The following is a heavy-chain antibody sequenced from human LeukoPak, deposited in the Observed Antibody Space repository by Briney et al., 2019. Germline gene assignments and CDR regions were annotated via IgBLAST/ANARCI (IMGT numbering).Heavy chain of an antibody. D-gene: IGHD1-1*01. V-gene: IGHV3-49*04. CDR1: GFTFGDYA. J-gene: IGHJ4*02. Sequence: PGRSLRLSCTASGFTFGDYAMSWVRQAPGKGLEWVGFIRSKAYGGTTEYAASVKGRFTISRDDSKSIAYLQMNSLKTEDTAVYYCTRSTELERLLLCFDYWGQGTLVTVSS. CDR3: TRSTELERLLLCFDY. CDR2: IRSKAYGGTT.